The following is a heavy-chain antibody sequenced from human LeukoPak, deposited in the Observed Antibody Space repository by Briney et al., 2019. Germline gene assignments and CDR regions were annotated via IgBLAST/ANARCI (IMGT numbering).Heavy chain of an antibody. CDR2: IYYSGST. CDR3: ARSPYGNSFDY. V-gene: IGHV4-59*01. D-gene: IGHD1-14*01. Sequence: SETLSLTCTVSGGSISSYYWSWIRQPPGKGLEWIGDIYYSGSTNYNPSLKSRVTISVDTSKNQFSLRLSSVTAADTAVYYCARSPYGNSFDYWGQGTLVTVSS. CDR1: GGSISSYY. J-gene: IGHJ4*02.